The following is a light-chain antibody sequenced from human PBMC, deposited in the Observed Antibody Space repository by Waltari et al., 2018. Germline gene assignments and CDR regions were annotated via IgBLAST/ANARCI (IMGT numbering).Light chain of an antibody. Sequence: QSALTQPASVSGSPGQSITISCTAVNSNVDILHLVSWYQHHPGRNPRLLIYEISQRPSGISKLFAGSKSGNTASLTISGLQPEDEADYFCCSFAGYGIYVFGSGTQVSVL. CDR3: CSFAGYGIYV. V-gene: IGLV2-23*02. J-gene: IGLJ1*01. CDR1: NSNVDILHL. CDR2: EIS.